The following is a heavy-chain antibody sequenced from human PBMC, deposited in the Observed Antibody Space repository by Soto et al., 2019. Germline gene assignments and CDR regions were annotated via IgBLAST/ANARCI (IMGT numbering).Heavy chain of an antibody. CDR2: IVPIFGKA. CDR1: GGTFSDSV. Sequence: SVKVSCKASGGTFSDSVTSWVRQAPGQGLEWMGGIVPIFGKANLAEKFQDRVTITADESTSTAYMELSSLRSDDSAVYYCARGRDGSTYYFDYWGQGTLVTVSS. CDR3: ARGRDGSTYYFDY. J-gene: IGHJ4*02. D-gene: IGHD1-7*01. V-gene: IGHV1-69*13.